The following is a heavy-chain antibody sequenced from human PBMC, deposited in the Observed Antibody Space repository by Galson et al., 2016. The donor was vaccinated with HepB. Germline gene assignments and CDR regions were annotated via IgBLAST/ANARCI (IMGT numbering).Heavy chain of an antibody. CDR1: GYKFTDYW. CDR3: AGRRGSSGWNGVYFDY. D-gene: IGHD6-19*01. CDR2: IYPGDSDT. V-gene: IGHV5-51*01. J-gene: IGHJ4*02. Sequence: QSGAEVKKPGESLKISCKTSGYKFTDYWIGWVRQMPGKGLEWMANIYPGDSDTRYSPSFQGQVTISADKSVSTAYLQWSSLKASDTAMYYCAGRRGSSGWNGVYFDYWGQGTLVTVSS.